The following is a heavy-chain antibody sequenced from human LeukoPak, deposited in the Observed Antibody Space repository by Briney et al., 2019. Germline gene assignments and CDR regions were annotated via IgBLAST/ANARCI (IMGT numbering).Heavy chain of an antibody. Sequence: GGSLRLSCAASGFTFSGYGMHWVRQTPGKGLEWVAVISYDGSNKYYADSVKGRFTISRDNSKNTLYLQMNSLRAEDTAVYYCANVGAVAAPKDWGQGTLVTVSS. CDR3: ANVGAVAAPKD. V-gene: IGHV3-30*18. CDR2: ISYDGSNK. J-gene: IGHJ4*02. CDR1: GFTFSGYG. D-gene: IGHD6-19*01.